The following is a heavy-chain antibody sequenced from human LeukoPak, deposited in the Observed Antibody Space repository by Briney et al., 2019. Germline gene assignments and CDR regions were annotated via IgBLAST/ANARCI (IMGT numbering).Heavy chain of an antibody. CDR3: ARLSQWELPEFDY. CDR2: IYYSGST. J-gene: IGHJ4*02. D-gene: IGHD1-26*01. V-gene: IGHV4-39*01. CDR1: GGSISSSSYY. Sequence: SETLSLTCTVSGGSISSSSYYWGWIRQPPGKGLEWIGSIYYSGSTYYNPSLKSRVTISVDTSKNQFSLKLSSVTAADTAVYYCARLSQWELPEFDYWGQGTLVTVSS.